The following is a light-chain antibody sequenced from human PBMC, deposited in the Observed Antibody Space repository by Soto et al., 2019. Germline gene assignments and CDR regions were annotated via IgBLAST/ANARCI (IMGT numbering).Light chain of an antibody. CDR2: DVS. Sequence: HCVLTRPASLSGSPGQAITISCTGTSSDIGAYDYVSWFQQHPGKAPKLMIYDVSKRPSGVPDRFSGSKSGNTASLTISGLQAEDEADYYCCSYAGQGVFGTGTKSPS. J-gene: IGLJ1*01. CDR1: SSDIGAYDY. CDR3: CSYAGQGV. V-gene: IGLV2-11*01.